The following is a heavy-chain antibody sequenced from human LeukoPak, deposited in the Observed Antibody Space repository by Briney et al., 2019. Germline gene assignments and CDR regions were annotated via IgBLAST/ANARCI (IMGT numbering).Heavy chain of an antibody. V-gene: IGHV4-34*01. J-gene: IGHJ4*02. Sequence: PSETLSLTCAVYGGSFSGYYWSWIRQPPGKGLEWIGEINHSGSTNYNPSLKSRVTISVDTSKNQFSLKLSSVTAADTAVYYCARGRPWSHGTFDYWGQGTLVTVSX. CDR2: INHSGST. D-gene: IGHD1-1*01. CDR1: GGSFSGYY. CDR3: ARGRPWSHGTFDY.